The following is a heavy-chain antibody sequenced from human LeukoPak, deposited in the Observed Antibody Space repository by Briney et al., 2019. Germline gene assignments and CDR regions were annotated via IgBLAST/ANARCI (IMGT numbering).Heavy chain of an antibody. CDR2: ISYDSSNE. V-gene: IGHV3-30-3*01. Sequence: GGSLRLSCAASGFTFSSHALHWVRQAPGKGLEWVAVISYDSSNEWYRDPVKGRFTISRDNSRSTLFLQMNRLTPEDTAVYYCARDRHYGDPHHLDYWGQGAPVTVSS. CDR3: ARDRHYGDPHHLDY. J-gene: IGHJ4*02. CDR1: GFTFSSHA. D-gene: IGHD4-17*01.